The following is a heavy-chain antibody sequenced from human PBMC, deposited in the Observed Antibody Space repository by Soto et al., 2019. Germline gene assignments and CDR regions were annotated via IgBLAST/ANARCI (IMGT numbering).Heavy chain of an antibody. Sequence: SVKVSCKASGYTLTSYAMHWVRQAPGQGLEWMGGIIPIFGTANYAQKFQGRVTITADESTSTAYMELSSLRSEDTAVYYCARERTPVGATGYYFDYWGQGTLVTVSS. J-gene: IGHJ4*02. D-gene: IGHD1-26*01. CDR1: GYTLTSYA. V-gene: IGHV1-69*13. CDR2: IIPIFGTA. CDR3: ARERTPVGATGYYFDY.